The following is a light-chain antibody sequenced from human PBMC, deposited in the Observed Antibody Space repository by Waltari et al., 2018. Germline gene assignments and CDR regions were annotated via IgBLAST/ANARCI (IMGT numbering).Light chain of an antibody. Sequence: DIQMTQSPSSLSASVGDRVTITCRASQSISSYLNWYQHKPGKAPKLLIYAASSLQRGVPSRFSGSGSGTDFTLTISSLQPEYFATYYCQQSYSTPLTFGGGTKVEIK. CDR3: QQSYSTPLT. V-gene: IGKV1-39*01. CDR1: QSISSY. CDR2: AAS. J-gene: IGKJ4*01.